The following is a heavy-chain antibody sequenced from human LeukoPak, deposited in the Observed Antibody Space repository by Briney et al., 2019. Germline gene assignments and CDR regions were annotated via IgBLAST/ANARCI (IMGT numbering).Heavy chain of an antibody. J-gene: IGHJ4*02. Sequence: PSETLSLTCTVSGGSISSYYWSWIWQPPGKGLEWIGYIYYSGSTNYNPSLKSRVTISVDTSKNQFSLKVSSVTAADTAVYYCARDSGPRFDYWGQGTLVTVSS. D-gene: IGHD6-19*01. CDR1: GGSISSYY. CDR3: ARDSGPRFDY. CDR2: IYYSGST. V-gene: IGHV4-59*01.